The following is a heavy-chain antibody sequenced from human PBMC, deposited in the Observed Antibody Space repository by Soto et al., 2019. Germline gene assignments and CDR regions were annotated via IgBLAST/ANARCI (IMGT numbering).Heavy chain of an antibody. CDR3: ARVKRRITIFGVVTPRLEYYYYGMDV. V-gene: IGHV1-69*13. CDR1: GGTFSSYA. CDR2: IIPIFGTA. Sequence: SVKVSCKASGGTFSSYAISWVRQAPGQGLEWMGGIIPIFGTANYAQKFQGRVTITADESTSTAYMELSSLRSEDTAVYYCARVKRRITIFGVVTPRLEYYYYGMDVWGQGTTVTVSS. J-gene: IGHJ6*02. D-gene: IGHD3-3*01.